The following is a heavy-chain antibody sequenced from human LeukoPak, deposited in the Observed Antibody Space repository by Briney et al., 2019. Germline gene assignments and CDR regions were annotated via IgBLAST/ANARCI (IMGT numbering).Heavy chain of an antibody. V-gene: IGHV1-8*01. Sequence: GASVKVSCKASGYTFTSHGINWLRQAPGQGLEWMGWVSGYNGNTGYAQKFQGRVTMTRNTSINTAYMELSSLRSEDTAVYYCARAAVATRRGSWFDPWGQGTLVTVPS. CDR3: ARAAVATRRGSWFDP. D-gene: IGHD5-12*01. J-gene: IGHJ5*02. CDR2: VSGYNGNT. CDR1: GYTFTSHG.